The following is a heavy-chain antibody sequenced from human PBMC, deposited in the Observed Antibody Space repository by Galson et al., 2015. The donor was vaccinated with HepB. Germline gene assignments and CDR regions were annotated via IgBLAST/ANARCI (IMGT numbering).Heavy chain of an antibody. Sequence: SLRLSCAASGVTFSNYGFHWVRQAPGKGLEWVTVISYDGRNKHYADPVKARFTISRDNSKNMAYLQMNSLRAEDTALYYCSKDPYLYHALAGNMAGFDYCGQGTLVTVSS. CDR2: ISYDGRNK. D-gene: IGHD6-19*01. CDR3: SKDPYLYHALAGNMAGFDY. V-gene: IGHV3-30*18. CDR1: GVTFSNYG. J-gene: IGHJ4*02.